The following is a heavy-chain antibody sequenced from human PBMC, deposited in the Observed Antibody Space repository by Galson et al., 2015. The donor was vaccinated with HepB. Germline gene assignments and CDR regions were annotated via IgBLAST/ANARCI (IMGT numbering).Heavy chain of an antibody. CDR3: ARELEEAYCGGDCYSNYYYYGMDV. CDR2: INPSGGST. D-gene: IGHD2-21*01. Sequence: SVKVSCKASGYRFTDNGISWVRQAPGQGLEWMGIINPSGGSTSYAQKFQGRVTMTRDTSTSTVYMELSSLRSEDTAVYYCARELEEAYCGGDCYSNYYYYGMDVWGQGTTVTVSS. CDR1: GYRFTDNG. J-gene: IGHJ6*02. V-gene: IGHV1-46*01.